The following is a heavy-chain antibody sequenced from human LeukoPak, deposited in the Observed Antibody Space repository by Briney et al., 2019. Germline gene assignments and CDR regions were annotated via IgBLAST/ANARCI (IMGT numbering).Heavy chain of an antibody. CDR2: IKSKTDGGTT. Sequence: GGSLRLSCVASGFTFIDAWMSWVRQAPGKGLEWVGRIKSKTDGGTTDYAALVKGRFTISRDDSKNTLYLQMNSLKTEDTAVYYCTTGEQWLDYYYDMDDWGKGTPDTVSS. CDR3: TTGEQWLDYYYDMDD. V-gene: IGHV3-15*01. J-gene: IGHJ6*03. D-gene: IGHD6-19*01. CDR1: GFTFIDAW.